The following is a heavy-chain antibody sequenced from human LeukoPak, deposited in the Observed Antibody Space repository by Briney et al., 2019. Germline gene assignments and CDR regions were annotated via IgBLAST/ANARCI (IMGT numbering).Heavy chain of an antibody. D-gene: IGHD4-17*01. J-gene: IGHJ4*02. V-gene: IGHV1-18*01. CDR2: ISAYNGNT. CDR1: GYTFTSYG. Sequence: GASVKVSCKASGYTFTSYGISWVRQAPGQGLEWMGWISAYNGNTNYAQKLQGRVTMTTDTSTSTAYMELRSLRSDDTAVYYCARQPLMRWAWDYGHHGAYFDYWGQGTLVTVSS. CDR3: ARQPLMRWAWDYGHHGAYFDY.